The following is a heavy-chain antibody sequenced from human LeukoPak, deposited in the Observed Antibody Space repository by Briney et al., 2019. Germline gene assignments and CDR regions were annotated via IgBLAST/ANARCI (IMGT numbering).Heavy chain of an antibody. CDR1: GYTFTSYG. Sequence: ASVKVSCKASGYTFTSYGINWVRQATGQGLEWMGWMNPNSGNTGYAQKFQGRVTITRNTSISTAYMELSSLRSEDTAVYYCARGFLAGTSYYYYYMDVWGKGTTVTVSS. CDR3: ARGFLAGTSYYYYYMDV. J-gene: IGHJ6*03. V-gene: IGHV1-8*03. CDR2: MNPNSGNT. D-gene: IGHD6-19*01.